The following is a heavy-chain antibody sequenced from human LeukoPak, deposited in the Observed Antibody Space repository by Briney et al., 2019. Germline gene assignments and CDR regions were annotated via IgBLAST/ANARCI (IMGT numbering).Heavy chain of an antibody. CDR1: GGSISSYY. J-gene: IGHJ4*02. Sequence: SETLSLTCTVSGGSISSYYWSWIRQPPGKGLEWIGYIYYSGSTNYNPSLKSRVTISVDTSKNQFSLKLSSVTAADTAVYYCARDDGMADDHFDYWGQGTLVTVSS. CDR2: IYYSGST. CDR3: ARDDGMADDHFDY. V-gene: IGHV4-59*01. D-gene: IGHD5-24*01.